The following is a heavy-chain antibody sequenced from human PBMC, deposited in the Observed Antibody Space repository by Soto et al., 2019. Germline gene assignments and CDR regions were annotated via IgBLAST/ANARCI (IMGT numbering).Heavy chain of an antibody. J-gene: IGHJ4*02. Sequence: QVQLVESGGDLVKPGGSLRLSCAASELIFSDYYMNWIRQAPGKGLEWVAVVSYSGSYTNYADSVKGRFSVSRDNRKNALNLQTHSLSVEGTALYYCATGQDCSSGSCVDFDYWGQGTRVTVSS. CDR2: VSYSGSYT. CDR3: ATGQDCSSGSCVDFDY. CDR1: ELIFSDYY. V-gene: IGHV3-11*06. D-gene: IGHD2-15*01.